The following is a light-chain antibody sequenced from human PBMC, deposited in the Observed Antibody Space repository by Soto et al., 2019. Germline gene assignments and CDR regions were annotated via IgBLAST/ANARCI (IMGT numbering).Light chain of an antibody. V-gene: IGKV3-15*01. CDR3: QQYKNLPPWT. Sequence: EVVVTQSPVTFSMSPREKNTTSRRACQSLGNNLAWYQHKPGQAPRLLIYGASTRATGIPARFSGSGSGTEFTLTISSLQSEDVAVYYCQQYKNLPPWTFGQGTKV. CDR2: GAS. CDR1: QSLGNN. J-gene: IGKJ1*01.